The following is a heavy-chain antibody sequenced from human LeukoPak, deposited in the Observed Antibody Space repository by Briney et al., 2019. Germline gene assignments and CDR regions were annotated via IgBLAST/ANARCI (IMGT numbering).Heavy chain of an antibody. D-gene: IGHD3-3*01. Sequence: SETLSLTCTVSGVSISSYYWSWIRQPAGQGLEWIGRIYTSGSTNYNPSLKSRVTMSVDTSKNQFSLKLSSVTAADTAVYYCARDSGGYDFWSGSGYYYYYGMDVWGQGTTVTVSS. J-gene: IGHJ6*02. CDR3: ARDSGGYDFWSGSGYYYYYGMDV. CDR1: GVSISSYY. V-gene: IGHV4-4*07. CDR2: IYTSGST.